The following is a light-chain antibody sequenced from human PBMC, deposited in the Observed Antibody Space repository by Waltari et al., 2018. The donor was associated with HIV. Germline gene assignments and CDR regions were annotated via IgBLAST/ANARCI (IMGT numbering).Light chain of an antibody. Sequence: QSALTQPPSASGSPGQSVTISCTGTSSDVGVYNYIPWYQQHPGKAPKLMIFEVTKRPPGVPCRFSGSKSGNPASLTLAWLPAEDGAVYYCCSYAGSDVVFGGGTKLTVL. CDR3: CSYAGSDVV. V-gene: IGLV2-8*01. CDR1: SSDVGVYNY. J-gene: IGLJ2*01. CDR2: EVT.